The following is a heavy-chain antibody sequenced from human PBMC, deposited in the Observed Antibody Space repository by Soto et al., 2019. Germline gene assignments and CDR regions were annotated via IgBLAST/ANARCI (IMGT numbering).Heavy chain of an antibody. CDR1: GVSMRNSY. D-gene: IGHD3-16*01. V-gene: IGHV4-4*07. CDR2: ISTSGNT. J-gene: IGHJ5*02. CDR3: ARGGGVPAGGDA. Sequence: SETLSLTCSVSGVSMRNSYWTWIRQSAGKGLEWIGRISTSGNTNYNPSLNSRLTMSVDTSKNHVALKLTSVTAADTAVYYCARGGGVPAGGDAWGQGTLVTVSS.